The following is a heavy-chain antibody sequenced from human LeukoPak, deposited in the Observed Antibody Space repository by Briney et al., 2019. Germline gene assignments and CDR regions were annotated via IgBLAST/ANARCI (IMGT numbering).Heavy chain of an antibody. CDR1: GSYW. V-gene: IGHV3-74*01. CDR2: INSDGSWT. D-gene: IGHD2/OR15-2a*01. J-gene: IGHJ4*02. CDR3: VSFYETY. Sequence: GGSLRLSCAASGSYWMHWVRQAPGKGLVWVSHINSDGSWTSYADSVKGRFTISKDNAKNTVYLQMHNLRAEDTAVYYCVSFYETYWGRGTLVTVSS.